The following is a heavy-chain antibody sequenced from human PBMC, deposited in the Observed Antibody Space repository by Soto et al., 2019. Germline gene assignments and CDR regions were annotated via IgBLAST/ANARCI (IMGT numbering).Heavy chain of an antibody. V-gene: IGHV4-34*01. J-gene: IGHJ4*02. Sequence: SETLSLTCAVYGGSFSGYYWSWIRQPPGKGLEWIGEINHSGSTNYNPSLKSRVTISVDTSKNQFSLKLSSVTAADTAVYYCARGRYSRAIDYWGQGTLVTVPS. CDR1: GGSFSGYY. CDR3: ARGRYSRAIDY. D-gene: IGHD6-13*01. CDR2: INHSGST.